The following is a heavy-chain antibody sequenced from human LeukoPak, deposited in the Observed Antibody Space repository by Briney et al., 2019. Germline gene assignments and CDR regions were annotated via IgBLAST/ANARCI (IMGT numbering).Heavy chain of an antibody. CDR1: GGSISSSYYD. CDR2: IYYSGST. J-gene: IGHJ4*02. CDR3: ARHEDRNWYFDH. Sequence: SETLSLTCTVSGGSISSSYYDWGWIRQPPGKGLEWIGTIYYSGSTYYNPSLKSRVTISVDTSKNQFSLKLSSVTAPDTAVYYCARHEDRNWYFDHWGQGTLVSVSS. V-gene: IGHV4-39*01. D-gene: IGHD1-1*01.